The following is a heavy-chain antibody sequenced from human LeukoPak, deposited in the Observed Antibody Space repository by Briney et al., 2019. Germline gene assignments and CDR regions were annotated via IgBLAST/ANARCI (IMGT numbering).Heavy chain of an antibody. Sequence: SETLSLTCTVSGGSVSSGGYYRSWIRQPPGKGLEWIGYISDSGSTNYNPSLKSRVTISVDTSKNQFSLKLSSVTAADTAVYYCARDRKYSYGLDYWGQGTLVTVSS. CDR3: ARDRKYSYGLDY. CDR1: GGSVSSGGYY. J-gene: IGHJ4*02. V-gene: IGHV4-61*08. CDR2: ISDSGST. D-gene: IGHD5-18*01.